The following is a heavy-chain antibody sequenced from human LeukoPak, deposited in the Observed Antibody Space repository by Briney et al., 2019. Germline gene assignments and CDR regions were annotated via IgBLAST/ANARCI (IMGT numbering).Heavy chain of an antibody. D-gene: IGHD1-1*01. J-gene: IGHJ4*02. V-gene: IGHV3-48*03. CDR2: ISSSGSTI. Sequence: GGSLRHSCAASGFIFSNYEINWVRQAPGKGLEWVSYISSSGSTISHADSVKGRFTISRDNAKNSLYLQMNSLRVEDTAVYYCARGGDTGWHTNFDSWGQGTLVTVSS. CDR3: ARGGDTGWHTNFDS. CDR1: GFIFSNYE.